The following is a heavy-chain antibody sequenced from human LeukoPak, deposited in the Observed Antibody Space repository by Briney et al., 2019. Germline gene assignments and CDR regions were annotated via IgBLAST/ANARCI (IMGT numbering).Heavy chain of an antibody. CDR2: ISHSGST. Sequence: PSETLSLTCIVSGGSISSGYWWSWVRQSPGKGLEWIGEISHSGSTNYNPSLKSRVTISSDKSKNQFSLKLSSVTATDTAVYYCARNAYYSADYWGLGTLVTVSS. V-gene: IGHV4-4*02. CDR3: ARNAYYSADY. CDR1: GGSISSGYW. J-gene: IGHJ4*02. D-gene: IGHD2/OR15-2a*01.